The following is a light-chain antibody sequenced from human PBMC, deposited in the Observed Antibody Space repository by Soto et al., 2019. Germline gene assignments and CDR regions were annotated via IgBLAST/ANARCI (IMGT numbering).Light chain of an antibody. V-gene: IGKV3D-15*01. CDR2: GAS. CDR3: QQYNNWWT. CDR1: QSVSSN. Sequence: EIVLTQSPATLSSFPGDRATLSCRASQSVSSNLAWYQQKPGQAPRLLIYGASTRATGIPARFSGSGSGTEFTLTISSLQSEDFAVYYCQQYNNWWTFGQGTKVDIK. J-gene: IGKJ1*01.